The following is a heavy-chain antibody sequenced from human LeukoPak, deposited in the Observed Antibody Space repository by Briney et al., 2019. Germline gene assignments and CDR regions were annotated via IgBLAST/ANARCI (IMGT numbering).Heavy chain of an antibody. D-gene: IGHD2-15*01. CDR1: GGSFSGYY. Sequence: SETLSLTCAVYGGSFSGYYWSWIRQPPGKGLEWIGEISHSGSTNYNPSLKSRVTISVDTSKNQFSLKLSSVTAADTAVYYCASATDTNYFDYWGQGTLVTVSS. CDR2: ISHSGST. J-gene: IGHJ4*02. V-gene: IGHV4-34*01. CDR3: ASATDTNYFDY.